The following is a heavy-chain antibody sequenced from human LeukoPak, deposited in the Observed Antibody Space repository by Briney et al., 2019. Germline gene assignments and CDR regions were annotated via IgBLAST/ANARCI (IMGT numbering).Heavy chain of an antibody. Sequence: PGGSPRPSCAVSGFTFSNHWMGWVRQAPGMGLQWVANIKADGSEEYYVDSVKGRFTISRDNARNSLYLQMNSLRAEDTAVYYCARDWMSGKFNGYYFDSWGQGTLVTVSS. J-gene: IGHJ4*02. V-gene: IGHV3-7*03. D-gene: IGHD2-2*03. CDR2: IKADGSEE. CDR3: ARDWMSGKFNGYYFDS. CDR1: GFTFSNHW.